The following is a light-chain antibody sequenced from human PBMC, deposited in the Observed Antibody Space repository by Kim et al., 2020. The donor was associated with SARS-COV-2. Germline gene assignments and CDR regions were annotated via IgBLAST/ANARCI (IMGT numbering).Light chain of an antibody. Sequence: ATTNCKSSQSVLYRSNNKNYLAWYQQQPGQPPQLLIYWASTRESGVPDRFSGSGSGTDFTLTISSLQAEDVAVYYWQQYYSTLQNSFGQGTKLEI. CDR3: QQYYSTLQNS. CDR2: WAS. J-gene: IGKJ2*03. CDR1: QSVLYRSNNKNY. V-gene: IGKV4-1*01.